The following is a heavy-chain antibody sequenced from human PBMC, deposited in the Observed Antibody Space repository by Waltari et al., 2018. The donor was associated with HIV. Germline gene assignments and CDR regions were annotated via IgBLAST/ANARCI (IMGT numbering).Heavy chain of an antibody. D-gene: IGHD3-3*01. J-gene: IGHJ4*02. CDR3: TKGRRGALFGDE. CDR2: MKPDNGDA. Sequence: QVQLVQSGAEIKKPRASVRLSCKASGYPFIDFDINWVRRPPGRGLEWVGWMKPDNGDAGDGQKLKGRFSLTRDTSTDTAYMDVTNRKPEDTAVYYCTKGRRGALFGDEWGQGTLVTVSS. CDR1: GYPFIDFD. V-gene: IGHV1-8*02.